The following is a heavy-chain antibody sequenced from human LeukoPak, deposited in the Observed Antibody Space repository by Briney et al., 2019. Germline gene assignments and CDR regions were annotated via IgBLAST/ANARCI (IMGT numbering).Heavy chain of an antibody. CDR1: GGTFSSYA. V-gene: IGHV1-69*05. CDR2: IIPIFGTA. D-gene: IGHD2-2*01. Sequence: SVKVSCKASGGTFSSYAISWVRQAPGQGLAWMGGIIPIFGTANYAQKFQGRVTITTDESTSTAYMELSSLRSEGTAVYYCASPLGGPADSYWGQGTLVTVSS. CDR3: ASPLGGPADSY. J-gene: IGHJ4*02.